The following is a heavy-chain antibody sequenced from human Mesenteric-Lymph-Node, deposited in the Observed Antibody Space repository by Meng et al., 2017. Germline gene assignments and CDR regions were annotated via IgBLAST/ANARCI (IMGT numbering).Heavy chain of an antibody. V-gene: IGHV3-53*01. CDR3: ARDLGELSFAAPLDY. Sequence: GESLKISCAASGFTISDESMFWVRQTPVKGLEWVASLYSSGIPFYADSVKGRFSVSRDNSENTVYLQMNSLRVDDTAVYFCARDLGELSFAAPLDYWGQGTLVTVSS. D-gene: IGHD3-16*02. CDR2: LYSSGIP. J-gene: IGHJ4*02. CDR1: GFTISDES.